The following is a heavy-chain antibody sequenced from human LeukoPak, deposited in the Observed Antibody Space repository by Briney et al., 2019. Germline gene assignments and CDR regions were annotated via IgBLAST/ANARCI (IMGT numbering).Heavy chain of an antibody. D-gene: IGHD3-22*01. V-gene: IGHV3-21*01. J-gene: IGHJ4*02. CDR2: ISSSSSYI. CDR1: GFTLSSYS. Sequence: GGSLRLSCAASGFTLSSYSMNWVRQAPGKGLEWVSSISSSSSYIYDADSVKGRFTISRDNAKNSLYLQMNSLRAEDTAVYYCARTPPTFNYYDSSGYYSYYFDYWGQGTLVTVSS. CDR3: ARTPPTFNYYDSSGYYSYYFDY.